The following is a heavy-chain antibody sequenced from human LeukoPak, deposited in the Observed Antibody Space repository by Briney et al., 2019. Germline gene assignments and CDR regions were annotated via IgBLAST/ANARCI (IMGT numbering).Heavy chain of an antibody. J-gene: IGHJ4*02. Sequence: SETLSLTCTVSGGSISSYYWSWIRQPPGKGLEWIGYIYYSGSTNYNPSLKSRVTISVDTSKNQFSLKLSSVTAADTAVYYCARSHLPNYVWGSYPDYWGQGTRVTVSS. CDR1: GGSISSYY. CDR2: IYYSGST. CDR3: ARSHLPNYVWGSYPDY. V-gene: IGHV4-59*08. D-gene: IGHD3-16*01.